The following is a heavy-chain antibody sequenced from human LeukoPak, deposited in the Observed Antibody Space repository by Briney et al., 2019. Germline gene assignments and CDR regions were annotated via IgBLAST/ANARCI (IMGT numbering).Heavy chain of an antibody. V-gene: IGHV4-4*07. J-gene: IGHJ5*02. Sequence: PSETLSLTCTASGGSISSYYWSWIRQPAGKGLEWIGRIYTSGSTNYNPSLKSRVTMSVDTSKNQFSLKLSSVTAADTAVYYCARGQAGVVPADQSWFDPWGQGTLVTVSS. CDR2: IYTSGST. D-gene: IGHD2-2*01. CDR3: ARGQAGVVPADQSWFDP. CDR1: GGSISSYY.